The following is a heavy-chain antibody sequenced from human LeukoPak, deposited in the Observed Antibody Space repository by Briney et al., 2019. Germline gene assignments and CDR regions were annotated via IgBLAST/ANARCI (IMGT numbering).Heavy chain of an antibody. CDR1: GFTFSSYS. J-gene: IGHJ4*02. Sequence: GGSLRLSCAASGFTFSSYSMNWVRQAPGTGLEWVSSISFSANYIYYADSVKGRFTISRDNAKNSLYLQMNSLRAEDTAVYYCATDRGGYSDYWGQGTLVTVSS. CDR3: ATDRGGYSDY. CDR2: ISFSANYI. V-gene: IGHV3-21*01.